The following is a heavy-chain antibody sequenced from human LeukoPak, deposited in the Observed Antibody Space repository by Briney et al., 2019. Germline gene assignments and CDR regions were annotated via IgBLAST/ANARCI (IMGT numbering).Heavy chain of an antibody. CDR2: IYYSGST. CDR1: GGSISSYY. CDR3: ARRSYLSAFDI. J-gene: IGHJ3*02. Sequence: PSETLSLTCTVSGGSISSYYWSWIRQPPGKGLEWIGYIYYSGSTNYNPSLKSRVTISVDTSKNQFSLKLSSATAADTAVYYCARRSYLSAFDIWGQGTMVTVSS. V-gene: IGHV4-59*08.